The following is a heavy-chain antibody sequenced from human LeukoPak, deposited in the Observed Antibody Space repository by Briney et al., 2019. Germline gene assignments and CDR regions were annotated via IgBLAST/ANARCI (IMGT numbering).Heavy chain of an antibody. CDR1: GFTFSSYA. Sequence: GRSLRLSCAASGFTFSSYAMHWVRQAPGKGLEWVAVISYDGSNKYYADSGKGRFTISRDNSKNTLYLQMNSLRAEDTAVDYCARDSQDGYYYYYMDVWGKGTTVTVSS. CDR2: ISYDGSNK. J-gene: IGHJ6*03. D-gene: IGHD2-21*01. CDR3: ARDSQDGYYYYYMDV. V-gene: IGHV3-30-3*01.